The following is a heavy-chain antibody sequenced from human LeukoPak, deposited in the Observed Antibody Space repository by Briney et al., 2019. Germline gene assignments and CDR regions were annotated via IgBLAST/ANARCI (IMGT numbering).Heavy chain of an antibody. CDR1: GGSISSYY. CDR3: AREDLTVYYFDY. V-gene: IGHV4-59*01. Sequence: KSSETLSLTCTVSGGSISSYYWSWIRQPPGKGLEWIGYIYYSGSTNYNPSLKSRVTISVDTSKNQFPLKLSSVTAADTAVYYCAREDLTVYYFDYWGQGTLVTVSS. D-gene: IGHD4-11*01. J-gene: IGHJ4*02. CDR2: IYYSGST.